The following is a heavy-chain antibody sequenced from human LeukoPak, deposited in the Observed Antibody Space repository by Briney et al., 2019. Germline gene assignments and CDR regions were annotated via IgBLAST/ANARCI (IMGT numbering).Heavy chain of an antibody. V-gene: IGHV1-2*02. D-gene: IGHD1-26*01. J-gene: IGHJ4*02. CDR3: ARGAGARTYRRFDL. CDR1: GYTFTDYN. CDR2: VTPGSGAT. Sequence: ASVKVSCKASGYTFTDYNIHWVRQAPGQGLEWMGWVTPGSGATDYAQQFQGRVTLTRDTSISTVYMEVNNLISDDTAVYYCARGAGARTYRRFDLWGQGTLVTVSS.